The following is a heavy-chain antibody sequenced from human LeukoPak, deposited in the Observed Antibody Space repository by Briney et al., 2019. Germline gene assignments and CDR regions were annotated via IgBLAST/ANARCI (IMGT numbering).Heavy chain of an antibody. V-gene: IGHV3-23*01. CDR3: ASQRTYYYDSRDLDY. CDR1: GFTFSSYA. CDR2: ISGSGGST. Sequence: GGSLRPSCAASGFTFSSYAMSWVRQAPGKGLEWVSAISGSGGSTYYADSVKGRFTISRDNSKNTLYLQMNSLRAEDTAVYYCASQRTYYYDSRDLDYWGQGTLVTVSS. J-gene: IGHJ4*02. D-gene: IGHD3-22*01.